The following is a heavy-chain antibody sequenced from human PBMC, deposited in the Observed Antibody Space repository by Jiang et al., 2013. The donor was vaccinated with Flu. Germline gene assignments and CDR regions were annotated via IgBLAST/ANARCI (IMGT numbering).Heavy chain of an antibody. J-gene: IGHJ4*02. D-gene: IGHD2-21*02. CDR3: ARTDNPYFDY. Sequence: GSGLVKPSETLSLTCTVSGGSISSSSYYWGWIRQPPGKGLEWIGSIYYSGSTYYNPSLKSRVTISVDTSKNQFSLKLSSVTAADTAVYYCARTDNPYFDYWGQGTLVTVSS. CDR1: GGSISSSSYY. V-gene: IGHV4-39*07. CDR2: IYYSGST.